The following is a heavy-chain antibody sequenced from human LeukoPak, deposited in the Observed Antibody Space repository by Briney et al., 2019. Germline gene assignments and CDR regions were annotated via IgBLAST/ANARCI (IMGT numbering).Heavy chain of an antibody. J-gene: IGHJ4*02. Sequence: SETLSLTCTVSGGSISSYYWTWIRQPAGKGLEWIGRIYTTGSTNYNPSLNSRVTMSVDTSKNQFSLKLSSVTAADTAVYYCARRTSSGWLDYWGQGALVTVSS. CDR1: GGSISSYY. D-gene: IGHD6-19*01. CDR2: IYTTGST. CDR3: ARRTSSGWLDY. V-gene: IGHV4-4*07.